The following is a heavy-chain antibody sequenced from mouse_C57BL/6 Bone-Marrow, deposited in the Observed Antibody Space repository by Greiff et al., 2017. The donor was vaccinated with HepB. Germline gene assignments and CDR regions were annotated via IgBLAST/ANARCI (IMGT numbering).Heavy chain of an antibody. Sequence: LQQSGGGLVQPGGSMKLSCAASGFTFSDAWMDWVRQSPEKGLEWVAEIRNKANNHATYYAESVKGRFTISRDDSKSSVYLQMNSLRAEDTGIYYCTGTTVVARRFAYWGQGTLVTVSA. CDR3: TGTTVVARRFAY. CDR2: IRNKANNHAT. CDR1: GFTFSDAW. J-gene: IGHJ3*01. V-gene: IGHV6-6*01. D-gene: IGHD1-1*01.